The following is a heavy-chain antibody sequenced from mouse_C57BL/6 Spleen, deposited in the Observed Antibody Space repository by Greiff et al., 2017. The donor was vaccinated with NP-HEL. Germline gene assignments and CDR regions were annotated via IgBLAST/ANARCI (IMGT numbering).Heavy chain of an antibody. CDR1: GYSFTDYN. CDR3: ARAGVGRGDWYFDV. Sequence: EVQLQQSGPELVKPGASVKISCKASGYSFTDYNMNWVKQSNGKSLEWIGVVNPNYGTTSYNQKFKGKATLTVDQSSSTAYMQLNSLTSEDSAVYYCARAGVGRGDWYFDVWGTGTTVTVSS. D-gene: IGHD4-1*01. CDR2: VNPNYGTT. V-gene: IGHV1-39*01. J-gene: IGHJ1*03.